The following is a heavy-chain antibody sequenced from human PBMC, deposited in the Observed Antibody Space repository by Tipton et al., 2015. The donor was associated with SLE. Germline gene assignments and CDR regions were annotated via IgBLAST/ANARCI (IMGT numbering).Heavy chain of an antibody. CDR3: ARGAKERITLVRVRPYYFDY. CDR1: GDSITSGNYY. V-gene: IGHV4-61*09. CDR2: IYTSGTT. J-gene: IGHJ4*01. D-gene: IGHD3-10*01. Sequence: TLSLTCTVSGDSITSGNYYWYWIRQPAGKGLEWIGHIYTSGTTNYNPSLKSRVPISIDTSKNQFSLKLNSVTAADTAVYYCARGAKERITLVRVRPYYFDYWGQGSLVTVSS.